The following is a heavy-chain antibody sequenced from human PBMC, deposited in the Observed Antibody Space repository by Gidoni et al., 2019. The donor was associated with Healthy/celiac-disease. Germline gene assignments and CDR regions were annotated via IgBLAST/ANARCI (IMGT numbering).Heavy chain of an antibody. Sequence: EVQLVESGGGLVKPGGSLRLSCSASGFTFSNAWMSWVRQAPGKGLEWVGRIKSETDGGTTDYAAPVKGRFTISRDDSKNTLYRQMNSLKTEDTAVYYCTTGSSSSRYYFDYWGQGTLVTVSS. D-gene: IGHD6-13*01. CDR2: IKSETDGGTT. CDR3: TTGSSSSRYYFDY. J-gene: IGHJ4*02. V-gene: IGHV3-15*01. CDR1: GFTFSNAW.